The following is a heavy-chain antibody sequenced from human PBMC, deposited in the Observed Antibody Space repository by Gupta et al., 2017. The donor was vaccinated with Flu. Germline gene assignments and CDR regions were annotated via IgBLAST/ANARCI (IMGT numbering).Heavy chain of an antibody. J-gene: IGHJ6*03. CDR2: VYSGGGT. Sequence: SWWSWIRQTPGKGLEWLGDVYSGGGTNYNPSLKRRVTISSDTSRDQFSLKLTSVTAADTAVYYCARDYSKFPHYHCMDVWGKGTTVTVSS. CDR3: ARDYSKFPHYHCMDV. CDR1: SW. D-gene: IGHD4-4*01. V-gene: IGHV4-4*08.